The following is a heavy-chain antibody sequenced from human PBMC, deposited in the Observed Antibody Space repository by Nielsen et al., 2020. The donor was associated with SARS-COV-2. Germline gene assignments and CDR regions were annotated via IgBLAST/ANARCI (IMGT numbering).Heavy chain of an antibody. CDR2: IKQDGSEK. CDR3: ARVHYDFWSGYSPYYYYGMDV. D-gene: IGHD3-3*01. Sequence: GGSLRLSCAASGFTFSSNWMSWVRQAPGKGLEWVANIKQDGSEKYYVDSVKGRFTISRDNSKNTLYLQMNCLRAEDTAVYYCARVHYDFWSGYSPYYYYGMDVWGQGTTVTVSS. J-gene: IGHJ6*02. CDR1: GFTFSSNW. V-gene: IGHV3-7*01.